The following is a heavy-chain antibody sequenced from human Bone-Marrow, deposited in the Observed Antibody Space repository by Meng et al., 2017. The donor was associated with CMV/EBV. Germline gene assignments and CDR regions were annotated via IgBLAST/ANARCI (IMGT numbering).Heavy chain of an antibody. Sequence: SETLSLTCAVYGGSFSDYYWSWIRQPPGKGLEWIGYIYYSGSTNYNPSLKSRVTISVDTSKNQFSLKLSSVTAADTAVYYCARGEVGTNPDYWGQGTLVTVSS. CDR1: GGSFSDYY. J-gene: IGHJ4*02. CDR2: IYYSGST. CDR3: ARGEVGTNPDY. D-gene: IGHD1-14*01. V-gene: IGHV4-59*01.